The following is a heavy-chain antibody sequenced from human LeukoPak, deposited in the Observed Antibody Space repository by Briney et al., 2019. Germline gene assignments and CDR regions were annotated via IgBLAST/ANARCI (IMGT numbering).Heavy chain of an antibody. D-gene: IGHD6-6*01. V-gene: IGHV4-30-2*05. CDR2: ST. Sequence: STYYNPSLKSRVNISVDTYKKQFTLKQSSVTAADTAVYYCARDRGLLIQQSIAALDAFDIWGQGTMVTVSS. CDR3: ARDRGLLIQQSIAALDAFDI. J-gene: IGHJ3*02.